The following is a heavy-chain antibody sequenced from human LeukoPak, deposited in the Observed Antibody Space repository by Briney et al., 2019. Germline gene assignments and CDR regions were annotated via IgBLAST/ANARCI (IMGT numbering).Heavy chain of an antibody. D-gene: IGHD6-13*01. CDR3: AKDSSSWNNWFDS. CDR1: GFTFSSYA. CDR2: IWYDGSNK. J-gene: IGHJ5*01. V-gene: IGHV3-33*06. Sequence: PGGSLRLSCAASGFTFSSYAMSWVRQAPGKGLEWVAVIWYDGSNKYYADSVKGRFTISRDNSKNTLYLQMNSLRAEDTAVYYCAKDSSSWNNWFDSWGQGTLVTVSS.